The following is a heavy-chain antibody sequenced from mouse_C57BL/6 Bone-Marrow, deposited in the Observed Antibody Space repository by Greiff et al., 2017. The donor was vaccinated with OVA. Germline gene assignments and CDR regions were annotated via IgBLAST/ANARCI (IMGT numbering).Heavy chain of an antibody. J-gene: IGHJ2*01. CDR3: ARSWGQLRLRGDY. D-gene: IGHD3-2*02. Sequence: VQLQQSGPELVKPGASVKISCKASGYTFTDYYMNWVKQSHGKSLEWIGDINPNNGGTSYNQKFKGKATLTVDKSSSTAYLELRSLTSEDSAVYYCARSWGQLRLRGDYWGQGTTLTVSS. CDR2: INPNNGGT. CDR1: GYTFTDYY. V-gene: IGHV1-26*01.